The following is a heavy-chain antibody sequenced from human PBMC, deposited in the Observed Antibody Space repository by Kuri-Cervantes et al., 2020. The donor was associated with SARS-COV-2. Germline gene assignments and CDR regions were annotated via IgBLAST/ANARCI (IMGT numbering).Heavy chain of an antibody. CDR2: IIPIFGTA. V-gene: IGHV1-69*13. CDR1: GYTFTSYY. J-gene: IGHJ4*02. Sequence: SVKVSCKASGYTFTSYYMHWVRQAPGQGLEWMGGIIPIFGTANYAQKFQGRVTITADESTSTAYMELSSLRSEGTAVYYCARSHCSSTSCYALSDYWGQGTLVTVSS. D-gene: IGHD2-2*01. CDR3: ARSHCSSTSCYALSDY.